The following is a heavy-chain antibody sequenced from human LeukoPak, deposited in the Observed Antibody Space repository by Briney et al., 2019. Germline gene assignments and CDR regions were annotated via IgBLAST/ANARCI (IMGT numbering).Heavy chain of an antibody. J-gene: IGHJ4*02. V-gene: IGHV1-3*03. Sequence: ASVKVSCKASGYSFTTYAMHWVRQAPGQRLEWMGWINAGNGNTKYSQDFQGRVTITRDTSASIAYMELSSLRSEDMAVYYCARDVVAAAGSWDYWGQGTLVTVSS. CDR3: ARDVVAAAGSWDY. CDR2: INAGNGNT. CDR1: GYSFTTYA. D-gene: IGHD6-13*01.